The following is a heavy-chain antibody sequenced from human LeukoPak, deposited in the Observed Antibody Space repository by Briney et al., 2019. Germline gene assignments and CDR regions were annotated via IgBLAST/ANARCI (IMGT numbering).Heavy chain of an antibody. Sequence: GGSLRLSCAASGFTFSSYGMSWVRQAPGKGLEWVGFIRSKAYGGTTEYAASVKGRFTISRDDSKSIAYLQMNSLKTEDTAVYYCTRCRTGIAAADYWGQGTLVTVSS. CDR2: IRSKAYGGTT. CDR3: TRCRTGIAAADY. V-gene: IGHV3-49*04. D-gene: IGHD6-13*01. CDR1: GFTFSSYG. J-gene: IGHJ4*02.